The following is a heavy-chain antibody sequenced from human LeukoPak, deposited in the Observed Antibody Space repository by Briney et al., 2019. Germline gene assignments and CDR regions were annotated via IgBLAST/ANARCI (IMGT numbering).Heavy chain of an antibody. V-gene: IGHV3-49*04. Sequence: PGGSLRLSCTTSGFTFGDYAMSWVRQAPGKGLEWVGFIRSKTYGGATEYAASVKGRFTISRDDSKSVAYLQMNSLKTEDTAVYYCTRGSGWSGYDYWGQGTLVTVSS. CDR2: IRSKTYGGAT. CDR3: TRGSGWSGYDY. J-gene: IGHJ4*02. CDR1: GFTFGDYA. D-gene: IGHD6-19*01.